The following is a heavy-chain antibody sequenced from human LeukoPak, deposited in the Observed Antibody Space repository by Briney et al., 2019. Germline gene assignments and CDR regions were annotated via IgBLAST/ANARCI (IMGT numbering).Heavy chain of an antibody. CDR3: ASFDPVAGLDY. J-gene: IGHJ4*02. Sequence: WASVTVSCKASGYTFTSYAMHWVRQAPGQRLEWMGWINAGNGNTKYSQEFQGRVTITRDTSASTAYMELSSLRSEDTAVYYCASFDPVAGLDYWGQGTLVTVCS. CDR2: INAGNGNT. CDR1: GYTFTSYA. D-gene: IGHD6-19*01. V-gene: IGHV1-3*03.